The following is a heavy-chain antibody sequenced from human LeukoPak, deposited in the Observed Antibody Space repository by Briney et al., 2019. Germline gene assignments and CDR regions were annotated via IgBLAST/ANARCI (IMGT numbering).Heavy chain of an antibody. CDR2: ISGSGGST. D-gene: IGHD6-19*01. Sequence: PGGSLRLSCAASGFTFSSYAMSWVRQAPGKGLEWVSAISGSGGSTYYADSVKGRSTISRDNAKNSLYLQMNSLRAEDTAVYYCARDIAVAGEDYWGQGTLVTVSS. CDR1: GFTFSSYA. V-gene: IGHV3-23*01. J-gene: IGHJ4*02. CDR3: ARDIAVAGEDY.